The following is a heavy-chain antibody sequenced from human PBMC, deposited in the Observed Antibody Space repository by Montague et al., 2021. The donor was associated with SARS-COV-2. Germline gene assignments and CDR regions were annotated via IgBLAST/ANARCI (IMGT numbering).Heavy chain of an antibody. CDR1: GFTFSSYA. D-gene: IGHD3-9*01. Sequence: SLRLSCAASGFTFSSYAMHWVRQAPGKGLEWVAVISYDGSNKYYADSVKGRFTISRDNSKNTPYLQMNSLRAEDTAVYYCARGWLTVSYYYYYMDVWGKGTTVTVSS. J-gene: IGHJ6*03. CDR3: ARGWLTVSYYYYYMDV. CDR2: ISYDGSNK. V-gene: IGHV3-30-3*01.